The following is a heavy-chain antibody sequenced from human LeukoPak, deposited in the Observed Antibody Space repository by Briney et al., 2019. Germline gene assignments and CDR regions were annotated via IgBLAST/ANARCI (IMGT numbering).Heavy chain of an antibody. CDR3: ARTKVNCSSTSCAQRNYYHGMDV. CDR2: ISSSGSTI. CDR1: GFTFSDYY. J-gene: IGHJ6*02. D-gene: IGHD2-2*01. Sequence: GGSLRLSCAASGFTFSDYYMSWIRQAPGKGLEWVSYISSSGSTIYYADSVKGRFTISRDNAKNSLYLQMNSLRAEDTAVYYCARTKVNCSSTSCAQRNYYHGMDVWGQGTTVTVSS. V-gene: IGHV3-11*01.